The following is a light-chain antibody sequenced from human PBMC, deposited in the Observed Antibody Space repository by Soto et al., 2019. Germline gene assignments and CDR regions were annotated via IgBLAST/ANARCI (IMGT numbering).Light chain of an antibody. J-gene: IGKJ1*01. CDR1: QSVSKY. CDR2: AAS. CDR3: QHYSSSPPT. V-gene: IGKV3-20*01. Sequence: EIGLTQSPGPLSLSPGERATLFCRASQSVSKYLGWYQQKPGQAPRLLIYAASNRATGISDRFSGSGSRTNFTLTIRRLEPEDFAVDYCQHYSSSPPTFGQGTKVEVK.